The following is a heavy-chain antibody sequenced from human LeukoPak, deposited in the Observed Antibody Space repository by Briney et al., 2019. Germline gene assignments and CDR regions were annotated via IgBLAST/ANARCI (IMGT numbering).Heavy chain of an antibody. Sequence: SETLSLTCTVSGGSISSYYWSWIRQPAGKGLEWIGRIYTSGSTNYNPSLKSRVTMSVDTSKNQFSLKLSSVTAADTAVYYCARDLVRGVITPKDAFDIWGQGTMVTVSS. V-gene: IGHV4-4*07. CDR2: IYTSGST. D-gene: IGHD3-10*01. CDR3: ARDLVRGVITPKDAFDI. CDR1: GGSISSYY. J-gene: IGHJ3*02.